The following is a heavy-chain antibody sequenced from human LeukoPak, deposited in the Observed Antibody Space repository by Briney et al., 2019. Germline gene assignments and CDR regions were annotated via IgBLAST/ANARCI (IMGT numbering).Heavy chain of an antibody. CDR3: ARQKLVTPSFDY. J-gene: IGHJ4*02. V-gene: IGHV4-59*08. CDR2: IYNSGST. Sequence: PSETLSLTCTVSGGSISSYYWSWIRQPPGKGLEWIGYIYNSGSTNYNSSLKSRVTISVDTSKNQFSLKVSSVTAADTAVYYCARQKLVTPSFDYWGQGTLVTVSS. D-gene: IGHD4-23*01. CDR1: GGSISSYY.